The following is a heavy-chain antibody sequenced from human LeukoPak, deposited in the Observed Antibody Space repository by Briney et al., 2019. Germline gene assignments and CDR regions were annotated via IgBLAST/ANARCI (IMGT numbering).Heavy chain of an antibody. V-gene: IGHV1-8*01. CDR2: MNPNSGNT. J-gene: IGHJ6*02. Sequence: ASVKVSCKASGYTFTSYDINWVRQATGQGLEWMGWMNPNSGNTGYAQKFQGRVTMTRDTSISTAYMELSRLRSDDTAVYYCARADYDFWSGYYDYYGMDVWGQGTTVTVSS. CDR1: GYTFTSYD. D-gene: IGHD3-3*01. CDR3: ARADYDFWSGYYDYYGMDV.